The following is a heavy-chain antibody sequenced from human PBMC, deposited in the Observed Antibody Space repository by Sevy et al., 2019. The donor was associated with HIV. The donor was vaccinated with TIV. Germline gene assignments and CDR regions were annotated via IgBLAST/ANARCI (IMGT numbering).Heavy chain of an antibody. CDR1: GFTFTSSA. J-gene: IGHJ4*02. CDR2: IVVGSGNT. V-gene: IGHV1-58*01. CDR3: AAEGIAVAGTGGFDY. Sequence: ASVKVSCKASGFTFTSSAVQWVRQARGQRLEWIGWIVVGSGNTNYAQKFQERVTITRDMSTITAYMELSSLRSEDTAVYYCAAEGIAVAGTGGFDYWGQGTLVTVSS. D-gene: IGHD6-19*01.